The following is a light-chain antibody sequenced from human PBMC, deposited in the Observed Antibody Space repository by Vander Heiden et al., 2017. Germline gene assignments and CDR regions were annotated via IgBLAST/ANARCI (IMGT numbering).Light chain of an antibody. V-gene: IGKV3-20*01. CDR1: QSVSSNY. CDR3: QQYGNSPRT. Sequence: SQSVSSNYLAWYQQKPGQAPRLLIHGASSRATGIPDRFSGSGSGADFTLTISRLEPEDFAVYYCQQYGNSPRTFGQGTKVEIK. CDR2: GAS. J-gene: IGKJ1*01.